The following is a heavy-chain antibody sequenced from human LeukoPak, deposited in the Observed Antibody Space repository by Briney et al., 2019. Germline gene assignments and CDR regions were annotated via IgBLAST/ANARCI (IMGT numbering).Heavy chain of an antibody. V-gene: IGHV1-24*01. Sequence: ASVKVSCKVSGYTLTELSMHWVRQAPGKGLEWMGGFDPEDGETIYAQKFQGRVTMTEDTSTDTAYMELSSLRSEDTAVYYCATTNYYDILTGFLRDWGQGTLVTVSS. CDR2: FDPEDGET. CDR3: ATTNYYDILTGFLRD. J-gene: IGHJ4*02. D-gene: IGHD3-9*01. CDR1: GYTLTELS.